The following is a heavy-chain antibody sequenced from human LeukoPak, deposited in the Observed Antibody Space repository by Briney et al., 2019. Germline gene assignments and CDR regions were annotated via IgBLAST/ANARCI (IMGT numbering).Heavy chain of an antibody. CDR1: GYTFTSYG. J-gene: IGHJ4*02. Sequence: ASVKVSCKASGYTFTSYGISWVRQAPGQGLEWMGWISAYNGNTNYAQKLQGRVTMTTDTSTTAGYMELRSLGSDDTAVYYCVRDKLGYGSGYYWGQGTLVTVSS. V-gene: IGHV1-18*01. CDR2: ISAYNGNT. D-gene: IGHD3-10*01. CDR3: VRDKLGYGSGYY.